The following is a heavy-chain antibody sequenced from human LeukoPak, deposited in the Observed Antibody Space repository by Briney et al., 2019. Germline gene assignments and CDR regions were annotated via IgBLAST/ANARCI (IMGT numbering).Heavy chain of an antibody. CDR3: ARDARSTSPYYYYMGV. Sequence: PGGSLRLSCAASGFTFSSDTMNWVRQAPGKGLEWVSSISGTGSYIYYADSVKYADSVKGRFTISRDNAQNSLYLQMISLRPDDTAVYFCARDARSTSPYYYYMGVWGKGTTVTVSS. CDR1: GFTFSSDT. D-gene: IGHD6-6*01. V-gene: IGHV3-21*01. CDR2: ISGTGSYI. J-gene: IGHJ6*03.